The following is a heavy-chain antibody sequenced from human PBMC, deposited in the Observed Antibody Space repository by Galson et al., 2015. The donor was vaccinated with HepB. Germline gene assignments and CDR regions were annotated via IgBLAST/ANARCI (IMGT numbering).Heavy chain of an antibody. J-gene: IGHJ4*02. D-gene: IGHD3-3*01. CDR3: ARGRYYDFWSGYLY. CDR2: INHSGST. V-gene: IGHV4-34*01. Sequence: SETLSLTCAVYGGSFSGYYWSWIRQPPGKGLEWIGEINHSGSTNYNPSLKSRVTISVDTSKNQFSLKLSSVTAADTAVYYCARGRYYDFWSGYLYWGQGTLVTVSS. CDR1: GGSFSGYY.